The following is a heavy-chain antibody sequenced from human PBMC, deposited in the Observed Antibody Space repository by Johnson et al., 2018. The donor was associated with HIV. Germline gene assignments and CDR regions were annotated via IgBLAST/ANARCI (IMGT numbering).Heavy chain of an antibody. CDR2: VSYDGSER. CDR3: ARYSSGWQGLDAFDI. D-gene: IGHD6-19*01. CDR1: GFSFSSYA. Sequence: QVQLVESGGGVVQPGRSLRLSCAASGFSFSSYAMHWVRQAPGKGLEWVAVVSYDGSERYYADSVKGRFTISRDNFKNTLYLQMDSLRAEDTAVYYCARYSSGWQGLDAFDIWGQGTMVTVSS. V-gene: IGHV3-30*04. J-gene: IGHJ3*02.